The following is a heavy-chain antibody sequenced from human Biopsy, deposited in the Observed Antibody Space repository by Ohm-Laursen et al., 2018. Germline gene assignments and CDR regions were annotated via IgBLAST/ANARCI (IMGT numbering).Heavy chain of an antibody. CDR2: ITVSADTT. J-gene: IGHJ3*02. CDR1: GFTFTNYN. CDR3: AKGRVGNSGSLDI. V-gene: IGHV3-23*01. Sequence: SLRLSCAASGFTFTNYNMNWVRQAPGKGLERVSAITVSADTTYYADSVRGRFTVSRDNSQNTLYLQMNSLRAEDTAIYYCAKGRVGNSGSLDIWGHGTMVTVS. D-gene: IGHD1-1*01.